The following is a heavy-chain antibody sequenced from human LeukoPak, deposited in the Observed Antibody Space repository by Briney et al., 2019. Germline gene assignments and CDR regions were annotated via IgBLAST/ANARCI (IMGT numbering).Heavy chain of an antibody. CDR3: ARDRAGVDY. CDR2: INHSGST. J-gene: IGHJ4*02. CDR1: GGSFSGYY. V-gene: IGHV4-34*01. Sequence: SETLSLTCAVSGGSFSGYYWSWIRQPPGKGLEWIGEINHSGSTNYNPSLKSRVTISVDTSKNQFSLKLSSVTAADTAVYYCARDRAGVDYWGQGTLVTVSS.